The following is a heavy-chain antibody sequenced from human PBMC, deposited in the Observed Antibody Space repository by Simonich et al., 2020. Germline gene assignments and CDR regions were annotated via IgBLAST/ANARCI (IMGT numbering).Heavy chain of an antibody. D-gene: IGHD6-13*01. Sequence: QVQLVQSGAEVKKPGASGTVSCKASGYTFTSYGISWVRKAPDQGLEWRGWISAYNCNTNYAQNVTGTVPLTTDTSTSTAYIELRSLRSDDTAVYYCARDQGGRAAAATDYWGQGTLVTVSS. V-gene: IGHV1-18*01. J-gene: IGHJ4*02. CDR1: GYTFTSYG. CDR2: ISAYNCNT. CDR3: ARDQGGRAAAATDY.